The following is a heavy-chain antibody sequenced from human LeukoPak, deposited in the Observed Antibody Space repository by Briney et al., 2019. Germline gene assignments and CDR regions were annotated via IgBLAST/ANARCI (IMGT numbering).Heavy chain of an antibody. V-gene: IGHV3-7*03. CDR2: IKLDGSEK. D-gene: IGHD3-10*01. J-gene: IGHJ6*02. Sequence: PGGSLRLSCVASGFTFGKYWMSWVRQAPGKGLEWVANIKLDGSEKNYVDSVKGRFTISRDNTKNSLYLQMNSLRAEDTAVFYCARDRLSTITMDRGVTQNYYYYYGMDVWGQGTTVTVSS. CDR3: ARDRLSTITMDRGVTQNYYYYYGMDV. CDR1: GFTFGKYW.